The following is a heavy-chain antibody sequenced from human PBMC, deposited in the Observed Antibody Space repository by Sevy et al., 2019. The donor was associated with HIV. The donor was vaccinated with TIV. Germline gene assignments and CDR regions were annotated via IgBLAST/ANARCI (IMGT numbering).Heavy chain of an antibody. D-gene: IGHD4-17*01. CDR1: GFTFSSYS. CDR3: ARPQNDYGDYGMDV. J-gene: IGHJ6*02. CDR2: ISSSSSTI. Sequence: GGSLRLSCAASGFTFSSYSMNWVRQAPGKGLEWVSYISSSSSTIYYADSVKGRFIISRDNAKNSLYLQMNSLRDEDTAVYYCARPQNDYGDYGMDVWGQGTTVTVSS. V-gene: IGHV3-48*02.